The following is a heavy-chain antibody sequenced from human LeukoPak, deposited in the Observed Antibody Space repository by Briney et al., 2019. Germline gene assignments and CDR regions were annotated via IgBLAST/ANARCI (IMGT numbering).Heavy chain of an antibody. CDR2: INPSGGST. CDR3: ARDEKPYLYSSSWYWFDP. J-gene: IGHJ5*02. V-gene: IGHV1-46*01. CDR1: GYTFTSYY. D-gene: IGHD6-13*01. Sequence: ASVKVSCKASGYTFTSYYMHWVRQAPGQGLEWMGIINPSGGSTSYAQKFQGRVTMTTDTSTSTAYMELRSLRSDDTAVYYCARDEKPYLYSSSWYWFDPWGQGTLVTVSS.